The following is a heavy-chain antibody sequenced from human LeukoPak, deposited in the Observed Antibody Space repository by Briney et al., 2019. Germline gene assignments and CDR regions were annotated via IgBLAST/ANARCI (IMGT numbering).Heavy chain of an antibody. CDR2: IYSGGTT. D-gene: IGHD3-3*01. V-gene: IGHV3-53*01. CDR1: GFIASSNY. CDR3: ATGGRSGVALEQ. Sequence: PGGSLRLTCVVSGFIASSNYMSWGRQAPGKGLEWISLIYSGGTTHYADSVMGRFTISRDNSKTTLFLQMNSLKAEDTAVYYCATGGRSGVALEQWGQGTLVTVSS. J-gene: IGHJ4*02.